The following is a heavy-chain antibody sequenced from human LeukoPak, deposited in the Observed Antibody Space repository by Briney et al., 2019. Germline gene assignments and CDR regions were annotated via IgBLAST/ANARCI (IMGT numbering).Heavy chain of an antibody. CDR3: AKEDGGYDQVYFDY. V-gene: IGHV4-30-2*01. CDR2: IYHSGST. CDR1: GGSISSGGYS. J-gene: IGHJ4*02. Sequence: PSETLSLTCAVSGGSISSGGYSWSWIRQPPGKGLEWIGYIYHSGSTYYNPSLKSRVTISVDRSKNQFSLKLSSVTAADTAVYYCAKEDGGYDQVYFDYWGQGTLVTVSS. D-gene: IGHD5-12*01.